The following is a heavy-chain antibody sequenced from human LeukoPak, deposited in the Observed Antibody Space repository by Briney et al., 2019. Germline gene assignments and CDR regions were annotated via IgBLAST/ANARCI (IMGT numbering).Heavy chain of an antibody. V-gene: IGHV4-39*01. D-gene: IGHD1-1*01. CDR3: AKQSGTSKRTAT. CDR2: IHYSGST. J-gene: IGHJ5*02. CDR1: GGSISSESSEGYY. Sequence: SETLSLTCTVSGGSISSESSEGYYWGWIRQPPGKGLEWIGNIHYSGSTYYSPSLKSRVTISVDTPKNQFSLKLNSVTATDTAVYYCAKQSGTSKRTATWGQGTLVTVPS.